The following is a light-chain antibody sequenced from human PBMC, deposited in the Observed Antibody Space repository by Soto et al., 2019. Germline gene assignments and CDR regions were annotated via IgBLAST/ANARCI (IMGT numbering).Light chain of an antibody. V-gene: IGLV2-14*01. Sequence: QSALTQPASVSGSPGQWITSSCNGTRLDVGVYNYFSWYKQKPGKAPKLVIYDVSHRPSGVSDRFFGSKSGNTASLIISGLPAEDEADYYCFSYSTSRARIFGGGTKLTVL. CDR2: DVS. CDR3: FSYSTSRARI. J-gene: IGLJ2*01. CDR1: RLDVGVYNY.